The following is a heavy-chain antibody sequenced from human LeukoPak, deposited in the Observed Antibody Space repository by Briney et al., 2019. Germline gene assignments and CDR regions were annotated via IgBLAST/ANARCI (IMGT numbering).Heavy chain of an antibody. CDR3: ARGLYYYGSGSYSPDAFDI. Sequence: SQTLSLTCAISGDSVSSNSAAWNWIRQSPSRGLEWLGRTYYRSKWYNDYAVSVKSRITINPDTSKNQFSLQLNSVTPEDTAVYYCARGLYYYGSGSYSPDAFDIWSQGTMVTVSS. J-gene: IGHJ3*02. V-gene: IGHV6-1*01. CDR2: TYYRSKWYN. D-gene: IGHD3-10*01. CDR1: GDSVSSNSAA.